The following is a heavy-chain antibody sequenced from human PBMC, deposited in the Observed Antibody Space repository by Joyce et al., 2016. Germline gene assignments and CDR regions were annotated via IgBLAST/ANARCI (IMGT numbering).Heavy chain of an antibody. D-gene: IGHD1-20*01. CDR2: IYSGGST. CDR3: ARANWNDGRFDY. Sequence: EVQLVESGGGLIQPGGSLRLSCAAAGFTVSSNYMSWVRQAPGKGLEVVSIIYSGGSTYYADSVKGRFTISRDNSKNTLYLQMNSLRAEDTAVYYCARANWNDGRFDYWGQGTLVTVSS. CDR1: GFTVSSNY. V-gene: IGHV3-53*01. J-gene: IGHJ4*02.